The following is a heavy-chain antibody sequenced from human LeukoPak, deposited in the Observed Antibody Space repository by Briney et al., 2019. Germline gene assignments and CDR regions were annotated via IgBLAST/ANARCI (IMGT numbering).Heavy chain of an antibody. CDR1: GGSISSYY. J-gene: IGHJ2*01. V-gene: IGHV4-59*08. D-gene: IGHD1-26*01. CDR2: IYYSETT. CDR3: ARRQELLRSNWYFDL. Sequence: SETLSLTCTVSGGSISSYYWSWIRQPPGKGLEWIGYIYYSETTNCNPSLKRRVTISIDTSKNQFSLKLSSVTAADTAVYYCARRQELLRSNWYFDLWGRGTLVTVSS.